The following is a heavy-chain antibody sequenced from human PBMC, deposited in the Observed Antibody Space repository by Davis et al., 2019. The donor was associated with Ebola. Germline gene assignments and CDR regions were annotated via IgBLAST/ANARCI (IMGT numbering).Heavy chain of an antibody. CDR3: ARDRDKQLMQGGDF. D-gene: IGHD6-13*01. CDR2: ISPHIGGT. J-gene: IGHJ4*02. V-gene: IGHV1-2*02. CDR1: GYRFTDPS. Sequence: ASAKVSCKAPGYRFTDPSIHWVRWAPWRGPEWMGWISPHIGGTMYAQKVQGRVTLTRDTSTDTAYMEVGNLRPDDTAVYYCARDRDKQLMQGGDFWGQGTQVTVSS.